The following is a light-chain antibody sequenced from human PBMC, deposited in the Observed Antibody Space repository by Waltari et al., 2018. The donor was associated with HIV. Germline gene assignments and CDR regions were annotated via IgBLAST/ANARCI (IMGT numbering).Light chain of an antibody. CDR1: NIGSKR. Sequence: SYVLTQPPSVSVAPGQTARMTCGGNNIGSKRLHWYQQKPGQAPVLVVYDDRDRPSGIPERFSGSNIGNTATQTITRVEAGDEADDYCQGWESSTDDHQVVFGGGTKLTVL. J-gene: IGLJ2*01. CDR3: QGWESSTDDHQVV. V-gene: IGLV3-21*02. CDR2: DDR.